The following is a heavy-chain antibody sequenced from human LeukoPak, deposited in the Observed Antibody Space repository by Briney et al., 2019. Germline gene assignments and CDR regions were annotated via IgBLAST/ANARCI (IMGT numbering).Heavy chain of an antibody. D-gene: IGHD6-19*01. CDR1: GGSISSSSYY. CDR3: ATLGSGWYRDAFDI. J-gene: IGHJ3*02. Sequence: PSETLSLTCTVSGGSISSSSYYWGWIRQPPGKGLEWIGSIYYSGSTYYSPSLKSRVTISVDTSKNQFSLKLSSVTAADTAVYYCATLGSGWYRDAFDIWGQGTMVTVSS. V-gene: IGHV4-39*07. CDR2: IYYSGST.